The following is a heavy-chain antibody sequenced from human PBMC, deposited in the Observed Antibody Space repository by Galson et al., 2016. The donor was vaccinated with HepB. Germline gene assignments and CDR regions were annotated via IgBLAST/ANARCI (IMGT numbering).Heavy chain of an antibody. CDR2: ITGSGDSP. V-gene: IGHV3-23*01. CDR3: AKDGWRSSVGYFYYYGLDV. CDR1: GFTFSNYG. Sequence: SLRLSCAASGFTFSNYGMNWVRQAPGKRLEWVSAITGSGDSPYYADSVKGRFTISRDNSKNTLYLQMNSLRAEDTAVYYCAKDGWRSSVGYFYYYGLDVWGHGTTVTVSS. D-gene: IGHD3-16*01. J-gene: IGHJ6*02.